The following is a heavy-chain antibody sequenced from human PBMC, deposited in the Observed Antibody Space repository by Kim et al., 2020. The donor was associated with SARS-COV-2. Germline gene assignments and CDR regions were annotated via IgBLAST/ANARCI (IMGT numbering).Heavy chain of an antibody. D-gene: IGHD3-9*01. CDR1: GYTFIDYY. V-gene: IGHV1-2*02. CDR3: ARTVTYYDSLTGYFSKGEIEY. CDR2: INPYSGGK. J-gene: IGHJ4*02. Sequence: ASVKVSCKASGYTFIDYYVHWVRQAPGQGLEWMGWINPYSGGKKYVQKFQGRVTMTRDTSINTVYMEMSRLRSDDTAVYYCARTVTYYDSLTGYFSKGEIEYWGQGTLVTVSS.